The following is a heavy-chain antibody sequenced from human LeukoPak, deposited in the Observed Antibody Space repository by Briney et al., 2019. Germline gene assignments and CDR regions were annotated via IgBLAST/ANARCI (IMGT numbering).Heavy chain of an antibody. V-gene: IGHV4-34*01. CDR3: ARTQSDDSSDYGISFDY. CDR2: INHSGST. J-gene: IGHJ4*02. D-gene: IGHD3-22*01. Sequence: SETLSLTCAVYGGSFSGYYWSWIRQPPVKELEWIGEINHSGSTNYNPSLKSRVTISVDTSKNQFSLKLSSVTAADTAVYYCARTQSDDSSDYGISFDYWGQGTLVTVSS. CDR1: GGSFSGYY.